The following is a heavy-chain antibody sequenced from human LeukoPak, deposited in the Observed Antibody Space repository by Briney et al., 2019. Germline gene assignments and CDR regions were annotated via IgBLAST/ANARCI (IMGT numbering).Heavy chain of an antibody. CDR3: ARGGYRDAFDI. CDR2: IYYSGST. J-gene: IGHJ3*02. D-gene: IGHD3-22*01. Sequence: PSETLSLTCAVSGASISSSSNYWGWIRQSPRKGLEWIGSIYYSGSTYYNPSLKSRVTISVDTSKNQFSLKLGSVTAADTAVYNCARGGYRDAFDIWGQGTKVTVSS. CDR1: GASISSSSNY. V-gene: IGHV4-39*01.